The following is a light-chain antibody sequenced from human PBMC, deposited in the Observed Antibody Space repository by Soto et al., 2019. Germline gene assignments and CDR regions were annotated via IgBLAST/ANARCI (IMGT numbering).Light chain of an antibody. CDR2: GAS. CDR1: QSVSSSY. J-gene: IGKJ1*01. Sequence: EIVLTQSPGTLSLSPGERATLSCRASQSVSSSYLAWYQQKPGQAPRLLIYGASSRATGIPDRFSGSGSGTDFTLTISRLEPEDFAVYYCQQYGGSLTWTFGQGTKV. V-gene: IGKV3-20*01. CDR3: QQYGGSLTWT.